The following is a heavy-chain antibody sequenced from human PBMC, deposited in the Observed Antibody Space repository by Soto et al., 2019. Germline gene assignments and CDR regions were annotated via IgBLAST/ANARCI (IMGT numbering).Heavy chain of an antibody. Sequence: GGSLRLSCAASGFTFSSYAMHWVRQAPGKGLEWVAVISYDGSNKYYADSVKGRFTTSRDNSKNTLYLQMNSLRAEDTAIYYCAKGSFGFDYWGQGTLVTVSS. CDR2: ISYDGSNK. CDR3: AKGSFGFDY. J-gene: IGHJ4*02. D-gene: IGHD3-10*01. CDR1: GFTFSSYA. V-gene: IGHV3-30-3*01.